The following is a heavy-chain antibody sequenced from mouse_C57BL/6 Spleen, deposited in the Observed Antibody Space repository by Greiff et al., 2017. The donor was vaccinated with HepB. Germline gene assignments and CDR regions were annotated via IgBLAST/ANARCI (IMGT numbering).Heavy chain of an antibody. Sequence: EVMLVESGGGLVQPGGSLSLSCAASGFTFTDYYMSWVRQPPGKALEWLGFIRNKANGYTTEYSVSVKGRFTISRDNSQSILYLQMNALRAEDSATYYCGRYGGEGSPYYFDYWGQGTTLTVSS. CDR1: GFTFTDYY. CDR3: GRYGGEGSPYYFDY. J-gene: IGHJ2*01. CDR2: IRNKANGYTT. V-gene: IGHV7-3*01. D-gene: IGHD3-3*01.